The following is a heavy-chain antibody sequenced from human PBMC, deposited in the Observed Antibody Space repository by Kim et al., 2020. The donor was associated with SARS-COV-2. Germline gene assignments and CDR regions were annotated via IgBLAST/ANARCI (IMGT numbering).Heavy chain of an antibody. D-gene: IGHD3-16*01. CDR3: ATRIEHAFGH. J-gene: IGHJ4*02. CDR2: ITGSSVTI. V-gene: IGHV3-48*02. Sequence: GGSLRLSCAASGFTYSDYSMNWVRQAPGKGLEWVSYITGSSVTIYYADSVKGRFTISRDNAKNSLYLQMNSLRDEDTAVYYCATRIEHAFGHWGQGVLVSVSA. CDR1: GFTYSDYS.